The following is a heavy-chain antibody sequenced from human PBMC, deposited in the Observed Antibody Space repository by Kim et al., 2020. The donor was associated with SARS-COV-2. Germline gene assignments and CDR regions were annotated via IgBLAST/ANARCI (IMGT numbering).Heavy chain of an antibody. J-gene: IGHJ4*02. CDR1: GGSISSSSYY. Sequence: SETLSLTCTVSGGSISSSSYYWGWIRQPPGKGLEWIGSIYYSGSTYYNPSLKSRVTISVDTSKNQFSLKLSSVTAADTAVYYCAGGDYGDYEVEDYWGQGTLVTVSS. D-gene: IGHD4-17*01. V-gene: IGHV4-39*01. CDR3: AGGDYGDYEVEDY. CDR2: IYYSGST.